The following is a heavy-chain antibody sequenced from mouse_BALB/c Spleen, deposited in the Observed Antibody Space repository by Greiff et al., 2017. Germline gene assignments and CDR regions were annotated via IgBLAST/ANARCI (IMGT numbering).Heavy chain of an antibody. CDR3: AINYYRYDGSWFAY. V-gene: IGHV2-5-1*01. CDR2: IWRGGST. Sequence: VQLQQSGPSLVQPSQSLSITCTVSGFSLTSYGVHWVRQSPGKGLEWLGVIWRGGSTDYNAAFMSRLSITKDNSKSQVFFKMNSLQADDTAIYYCAINYYRYDGSWFAYWGQGTLVTVSA. CDR1: GFSLTSYG. D-gene: IGHD2-14*01. J-gene: IGHJ3*01.